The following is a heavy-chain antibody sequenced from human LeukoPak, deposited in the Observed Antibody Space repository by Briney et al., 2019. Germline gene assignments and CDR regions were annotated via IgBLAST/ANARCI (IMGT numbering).Heavy chain of an antibody. V-gene: IGHV3-21*01. CDR2: ISSSSSYI. Sequence: GGSLRLSCAASGFTFSSYSMNWVRQAPGKGLEWVSSISSSSSYIYYADSVKGRFTISRDNAKNSLYLQMNSLRAEDTAVYYCAREGGAAAVNYMDVWGEGTTVTVSS. CDR1: GFTFSSYS. J-gene: IGHJ6*03. CDR3: AREGGAAAVNYMDV. D-gene: IGHD6-13*01.